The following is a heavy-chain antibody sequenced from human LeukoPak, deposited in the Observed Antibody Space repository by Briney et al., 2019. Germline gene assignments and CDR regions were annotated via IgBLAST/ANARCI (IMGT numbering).Heavy chain of an antibody. CDR3: ARVTGYMIEDYFDY. CDR2: IYYSGST. Sequence: PSQTLSLTCTVSGGSISSYYWSWIRQPPGKGLEWIGYIYYSGSTNYNPSLKSRVTISVDTSKNQFSLRLSSVTAADTAVYYCARVTGYMIEDYFDYWGQGPLVTVSS. CDR1: GGSISSYY. J-gene: IGHJ4*02. V-gene: IGHV4-59*01. D-gene: IGHD3-22*01.